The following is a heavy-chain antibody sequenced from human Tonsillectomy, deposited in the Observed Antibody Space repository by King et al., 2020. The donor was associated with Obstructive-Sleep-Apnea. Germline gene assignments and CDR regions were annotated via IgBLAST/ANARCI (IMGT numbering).Heavy chain of an antibody. Sequence: VQLVESGGGLVQPGWSLRLSCAASGFTFNSYAMNWVRQAPGKGLEWVSGISGSGDNTFYADSVKGRFHISSYNSKRTLYLQMNSLRAEDTAVYYCAKDICTNGVCTYDYWGQGTLVTVSS. CDR3: AKDICTNGVCTYDY. CDR1: GFTFNSYA. V-gene: IGHV3-23*04. D-gene: IGHD2-8*01. J-gene: IGHJ4*02. CDR2: ISGSGDNT.